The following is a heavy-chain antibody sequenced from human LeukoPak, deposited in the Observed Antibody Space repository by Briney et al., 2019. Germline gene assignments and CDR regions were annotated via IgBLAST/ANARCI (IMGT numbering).Heavy chain of an antibody. J-gene: IGHJ6*02. D-gene: IGHD5-12*01. CDR2: IYYSGST. CDR1: GGSISSYY. CDR3: AGSDIVATATGNYYYGMDV. V-gene: IGHV4-59*01. Sequence: PSETLSLTCTVSGGSISSYYWSWIRQPPGKGLEWIGYIYYSGSTNYNPSLKSRVPISVDTSKNQFSLKLSSVTAADTAVYYCAGSDIVATATGNYYYGMDVWGQGTTVTVSS.